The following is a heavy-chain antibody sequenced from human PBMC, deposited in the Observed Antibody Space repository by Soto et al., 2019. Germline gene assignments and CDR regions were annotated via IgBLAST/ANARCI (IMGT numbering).Heavy chain of an antibody. CDR3: ARVEEVTSAFDI. CDR2: IYYSGST. D-gene: IGHD3-3*01. J-gene: IGHJ3*02. Sequence: SETLSLTCTVSGGSISSGVYYWSWIRQHPGKGLEWIGYIYYSGSTYYNPSLKSRVTISVDTSKNQFSLKLSSVTAADTAVHYCARVEEVTSAFDIWGQGTMVTVSS. V-gene: IGHV4-31*03. CDR1: GGSISSGVYY.